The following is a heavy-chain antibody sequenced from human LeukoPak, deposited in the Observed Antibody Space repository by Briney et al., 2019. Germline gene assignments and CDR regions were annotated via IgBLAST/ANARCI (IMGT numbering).Heavy chain of an antibody. V-gene: IGHV4-59*01. CDR2: IYYSGST. J-gene: IGHJ4*02. D-gene: IGHD4-17*01. CDR3: ARSTTVTTGY. Sequence: SQTLSLTCTVSGGSISSYYWSWIRQPPAKGLEWIGYIYYSGSTNYNPSLKSRVTISVDTSKNQFSLKLSSVTAADTAVYYCARSTTVTTGYWGQGTLVSVSS. CDR1: GGSISSYY.